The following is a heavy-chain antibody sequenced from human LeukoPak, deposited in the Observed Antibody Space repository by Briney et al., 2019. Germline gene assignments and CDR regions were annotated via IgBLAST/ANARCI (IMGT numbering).Heavy chain of an antibody. CDR2: INPSGGTT. D-gene: IGHD3-22*01. Sequence: ASVKVSCKASGYTFTSHYMHWVRQAPGQGLEWMGIINPSGGTTRFAQKFQGRVTMTRDMSTSTVYMDLSSLKSEDTAVYYCARGVHRRYYDSSAYFSDWGQGTLVTVSS. CDR3: ARGVHRRYYDSSAYFSD. J-gene: IGHJ4*02. CDR1: GYTFTSHY. V-gene: IGHV1-46*01.